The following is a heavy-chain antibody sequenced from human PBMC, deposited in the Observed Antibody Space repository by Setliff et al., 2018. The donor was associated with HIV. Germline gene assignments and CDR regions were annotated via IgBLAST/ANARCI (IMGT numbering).Heavy chain of an antibody. CDR3: TRDERYYYDSSGYFDY. Sequence: GGSLRLSCAASGFTFSNYAMHWVRQAPGKGLEWVGFIRSKAYGETTEYAASVKGRFTISRDDSKSIAYLQMNSLKTEDTGVYYCTRDERYYYDSSGYFDYWGQGTLVTVSS. CDR2: IRSKAYGETT. D-gene: IGHD3-22*01. J-gene: IGHJ4*02. V-gene: IGHV3-49*04. CDR1: GFTFSNYA.